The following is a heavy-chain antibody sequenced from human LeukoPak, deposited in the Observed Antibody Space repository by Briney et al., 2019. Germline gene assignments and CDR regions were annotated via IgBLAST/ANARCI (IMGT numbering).Heavy chain of an antibody. Sequence: SETLSLTCAVYGGSFSGYYWSWIRQPPGKGLEWIGEINHSGSTNYNPSLKSRVTISVDTSKNQFSLKLSSVTAADTAVYFHAKDGIRYFDWFVRGFPNYFDYWGQGTLVTVSS. CDR2: INHSGST. D-gene: IGHD3-9*01. CDR3: AKDGIRYFDWFVRGFPNYFDY. V-gene: IGHV4-34*01. CDR1: GGSFSGYY. J-gene: IGHJ4*02.